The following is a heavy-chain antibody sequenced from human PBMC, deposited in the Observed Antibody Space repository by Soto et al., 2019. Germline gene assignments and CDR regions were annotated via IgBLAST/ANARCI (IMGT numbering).Heavy chain of an antibody. CDR2: INPNSGGT. Sequence: QVQLVQSGAEVKKPGASVKVSCKASGYTFTGYYMHWVRQAPGQGLEWMGWINPNSGGTNYAQKFEGWVNMTRDTSISTAYMELSRLRSDDTAVYYCARGAYDFWSGYQNWFDPWGQGTLVTVSS. V-gene: IGHV1-2*04. CDR1: GYTFTGYY. D-gene: IGHD3-3*01. J-gene: IGHJ5*02. CDR3: ARGAYDFWSGYQNWFDP.